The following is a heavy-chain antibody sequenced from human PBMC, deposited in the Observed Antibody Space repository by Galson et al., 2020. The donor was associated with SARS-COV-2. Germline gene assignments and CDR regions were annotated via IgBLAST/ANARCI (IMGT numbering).Heavy chain of an antibody. CDR1: GYSFTSYW. V-gene: IGHV5-10-1*01. CDR2: IDPSDSYT. CDR3: ARHGMDCSGGSCYSHYFDY. D-gene: IGHD2-15*01. J-gene: IGHJ4*02. Sequence: HGESLKISCKGSGYSFTSYWISWVRQMPGKGLEWMGRIDPSDSYTNYSPSFQGHVTISADKSISTAYLQWSSLMASDTAMYYCARHGMDCSGGSCYSHYFDYWGQGTLVTVSS.